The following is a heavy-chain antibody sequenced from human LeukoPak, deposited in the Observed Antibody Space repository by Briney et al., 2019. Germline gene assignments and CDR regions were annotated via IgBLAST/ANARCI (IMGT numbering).Heavy chain of an antibody. V-gene: IGHV4-59*01. CDR2: IYYSGST. CDR3: ARDIVRYGMDV. Sequence: SETLSLTCTASAGSISSYYWSWIRQPPGKGLEWIGYIYYSGSTNYNPSLKSRVTISVDTSKNQFSLKLSSVTAADTAVYYCARDIVRYGMDVWGQGTTVTVSS. CDR1: AGSISSYY. D-gene: IGHD3-10*01. J-gene: IGHJ6*02.